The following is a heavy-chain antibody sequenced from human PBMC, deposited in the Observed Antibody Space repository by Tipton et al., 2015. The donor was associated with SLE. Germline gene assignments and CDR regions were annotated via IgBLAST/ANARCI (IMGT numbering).Heavy chain of an antibody. Sequence: QLVQSGAEVKKPGASVKVSCKASGYTFTGYYMHWVRQAPGQGLEWMGGIIPIFGTANYAQKFQGRVTITTDESTSTAYMELSSLRSEDTAVYYCAVVPAAINAFDIWGQGTMVTVSS. J-gene: IGHJ3*02. V-gene: IGHV1-69*05. CDR2: IIPIFGTA. CDR3: AVVPAAINAFDI. CDR1: GYTFTGYY. D-gene: IGHD2-2*02.